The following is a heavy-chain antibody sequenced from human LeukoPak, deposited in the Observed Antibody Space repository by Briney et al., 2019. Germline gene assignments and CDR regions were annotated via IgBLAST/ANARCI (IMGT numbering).Heavy chain of an antibody. CDR1: GYTFTGYD. Sequence: ASVKVSCKASGYTFTGYDINWVRQATGQGLEWMGWMNPNSGNTGYAQKFQGRVTITRNTSISTAYMELSSLRSEDTAVYYCARRAYYCTNGVCHRRYYYYMDVWGKGTTVTVSS. CDR2: MNPNSGNT. J-gene: IGHJ6*03. V-gene: IGHV1-8*03. D-gene: IGHD2-8*01. CDR3: ARRAYYCTNGVCHRRYYYYMDV.